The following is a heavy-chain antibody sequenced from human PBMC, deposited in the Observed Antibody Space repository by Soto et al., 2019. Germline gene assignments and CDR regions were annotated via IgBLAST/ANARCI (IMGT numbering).Heavy chain of an antibody. D-gene: IGHD3-3*01. Sequence: PGGSLRLSCAASGFTFSSYSMNWVRQAPGKGLEWVSYISSSSSTIYYADSVKGRFTISRDNAKNSLYLQMNSLRAEDTAVYYCARDAYYDFWSGYLRAHYYYYMDVWGKGTTVTVSS. CDR3: ARDAYYDFWSGYLRAHYYYYMDV. CDR2: ISSSSSTI. CDR1: GFTFSSYS. V-gene: IGHV3-48*01. J-gene: IGHJ6*03.